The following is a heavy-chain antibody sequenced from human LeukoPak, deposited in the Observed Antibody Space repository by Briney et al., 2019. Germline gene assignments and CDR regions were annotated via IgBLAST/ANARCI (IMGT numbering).Heavy chain of an antibody. V-gene: IGHV1-69*04. J-gene: IGHJ4*02. CDR3: AHSGHKIFFFFDY. D-gene: IGHD5-12*01. Sequence: ASVKVSCKASGGTFSSYAISWVRQAPGQGFEWMGRIIPILGIANYAQKFQGRVTITADKSTSTAYMELSSLRSEDTAVYYCAHSGHKIFFFFDYWGQGTLVTVSS. CDR2: IIPILGIA. CDR1: GGTFSSYA.